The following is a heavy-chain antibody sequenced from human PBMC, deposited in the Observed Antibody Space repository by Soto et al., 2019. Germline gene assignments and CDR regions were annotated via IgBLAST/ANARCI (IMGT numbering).Heavy chain of an antibody. CDR2: ISGSGFKK. CDR3: AKNQGVELVPLATVDWFDP. Sequence: RLSCAASGFIFENFGMSWVRQAPGKGLEWISSISGSGFKKYYADSVKGRCTISRDNSKSTVYLELNNLSAEDTAVYHCAKNQGVELVPLATVDWFDPWGQGSVVTVSS. V-gene: IGHV3-23*01. D-gene: IGHD1-26*01. J-gene: IGHJ5*02. CDR1: GFIFENFG.